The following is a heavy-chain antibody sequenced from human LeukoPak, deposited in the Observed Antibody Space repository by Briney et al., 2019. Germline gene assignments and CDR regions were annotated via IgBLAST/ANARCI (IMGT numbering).Heavy chain of an antibody. V-gene: IGHV3-7*04. D-gene: IGHD3-9*01. Sequence: PGGSLRLSCAASGFTFSSYWMSWVRQAPGKGLEWVAIIKQDGSEKYYVDSVKGRFTISRVNAKNTLYLQMNSLRAEDTAVYYCAKVQRLGGLRYFDCFDYWGQGTLVTVSS. CDR2: IKQDGSEK. CDR1: GFTFSSYW. CDR3: AKVQRLGGLRYFDCFDY. J-gene: IGHJ4*02.